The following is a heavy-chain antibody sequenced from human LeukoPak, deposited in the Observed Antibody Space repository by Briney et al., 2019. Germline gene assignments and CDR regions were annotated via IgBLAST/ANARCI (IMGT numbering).Heavy chain of an antibody. V-gene: IGHV4-34*01. D-gene: IGHD2-2*01. Sequence: PSETLSLTCAVYGGSFSGYYWSWIRQPPGKGLEWIGEINHSGSTNYNPSLKSRVTISVDTSKNQFSLKLSSVTAADTAVYYCARVRSVQLLPVFGYWGQGTLVTVSS. CDR3: ARVRSVQLLPVFGY. CDR2: INHSGST. J-gene: IGHJ4*02. CDR1: GGSFSGYY.